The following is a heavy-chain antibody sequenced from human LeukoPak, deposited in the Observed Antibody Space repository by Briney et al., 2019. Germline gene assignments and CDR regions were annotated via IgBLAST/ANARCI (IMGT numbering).Heavy chain of an antibody. CDR2: VSGSSIMT. J-gene: IGHJ4*02. V-gene: IGHV3-23*01. Sequence: GGSLRLSCVTSRFQFSSYAMSWVRQAPGKGLEWVSTVSGSSIMTSYADSVKGRFTISSDNSKNTLYLQMNSLRAEDTTVYYCAKGDSYSDLLPCFDYWGQGILVTVSS. D-gene: IGHD3-9*01. CDR3: AKGDSYSDLLPCFDY. CDR1: RFQFSSYA.